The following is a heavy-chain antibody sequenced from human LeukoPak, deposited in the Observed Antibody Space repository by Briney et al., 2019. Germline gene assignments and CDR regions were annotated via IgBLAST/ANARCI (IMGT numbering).Heavy chain of an antibody. J-gene: IGHJ4*02. Sequence: GGSLRLSCAASGFTFSNYAMHWVRQAPGMGLEYVSAINANGGGTYYADSVKGRFTISRDNSKSTLYLQLGSLRAGDMAVYFCARVLLTGYYYDYWGQGTLVTVSS. CDR3: ARVLLTGYYYDY. D-gene: IGHD3-9*01. V-gene: IGHV3-64*02. CDR2: INANGGGT. CDR1: GFTFSNYA.